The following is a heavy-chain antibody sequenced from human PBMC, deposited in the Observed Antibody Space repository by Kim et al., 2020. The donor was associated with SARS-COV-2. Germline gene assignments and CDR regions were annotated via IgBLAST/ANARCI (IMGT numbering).Heavy chain of an antibody. D-gene: IGHD3-10*01. CDR3: ARGYGSGSPYGMDV. Sequence: NPSVKRRSTISVDRSKNQFSLKRSSVTAADTAVYYCARGYGSGSPYGMDVWGQGTTVTVSS. V-gene: IGHV4-30-2*01. J-gene: IGHJ6*02.